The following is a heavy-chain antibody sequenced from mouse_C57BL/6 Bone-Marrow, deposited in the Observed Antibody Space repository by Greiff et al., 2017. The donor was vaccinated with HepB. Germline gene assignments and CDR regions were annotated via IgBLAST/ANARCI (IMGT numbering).Heavy chain of an antibody. CDR2: INPYNGGT. CDR3: AGPL. J-gene: IGHJ2*01. V-gene: IGHV1-19*01. CDR1: GYTFTDCY. Sequence: DVKLEESGPVLVKPGASVKMSCMAPGYTFTDCYMNWVKQSHGKSLEWIGVINPYNGGTSYNQKFKGKATLTVDKSSSTAYMELNSLTSEDSAVYYCAGPLWGQGTTLTVSS.